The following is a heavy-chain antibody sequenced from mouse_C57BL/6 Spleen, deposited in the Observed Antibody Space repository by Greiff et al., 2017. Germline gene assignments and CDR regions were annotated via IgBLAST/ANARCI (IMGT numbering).Heavy chain of an antibody. CDR2: INPSSGYT. Sequence: QVHVKQSGAELAKPGASVKLSCKASGYTFTSYWMHWVKQRPGQGLEWIGYINPSSGYTKYNQKFKDEATLTADKSSSTAYMQLSSLTYEDSAVYYCARGLHLDGSSLDYWGQGTTLTVSS. V-gene: IGHV1-7*01. CDR1: GYTFTSYW. CDR3: ARGLHLDGSSLDY. D-gene: IGHD1-1*01. J-gene: IGHJ2*01.